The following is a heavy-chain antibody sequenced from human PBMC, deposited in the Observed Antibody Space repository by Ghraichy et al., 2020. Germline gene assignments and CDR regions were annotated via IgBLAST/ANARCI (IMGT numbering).Heavy chain of an antibody. J-gene: IGHJ4*02. V-gene: IGHV3-53*01. D-gene: IGHD1-26*01. CDR2: IYSDSST. CDR3: ASDIVGAPLVDY. Sequence: GESLNISCAASGFTVSSNYMNWVRQAPGKGLEWVSVIYSDSSTYYADSVKGRFTISRDNSKNTLYLQMNSLRAEDTAVYYCASDIVGAPLVDYWGQGTLVTVSS. CDR1: GFTVSSNY.